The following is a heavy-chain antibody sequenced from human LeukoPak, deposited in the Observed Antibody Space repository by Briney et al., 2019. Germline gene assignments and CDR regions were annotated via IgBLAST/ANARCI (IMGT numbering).Heavy chain of an antibody. D-gene: IGHD2-8*02. Sequence: SETLSLTCTVSGGSFRSFFWSWLRQPAGKGLEWIGRIYTSGTTNYNASLKSRVAMSVDTSKNQFFLNLTSVTAADTAVYYCASGSHFWSAWGQGTLVIVSS. CDR1: GGSFRSFF. J-gene: IGHJ5*02. CDR2: IYTSGTT. V-gene: IGHV4-4*07. CDR3: ASGSHFWSA.